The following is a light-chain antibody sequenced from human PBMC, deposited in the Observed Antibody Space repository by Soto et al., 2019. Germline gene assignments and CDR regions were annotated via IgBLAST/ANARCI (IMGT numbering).Light chain of an antibody. CDR1: QSVRSDY. V-gene: IGKV3-20*01. J-gene: IGKJ2*01. Sequence: DIVLTQSPGTLSLSPGERATLSCRASQSVRSDYFAWYKQKPGQTPRLLVYGASNRATGIPDRFSASGSGTVFTLTISRLEPEDFAVYYCQQFDGSAYTFGQGSKMEIK. CDR2: GAS. CDR3: QQFDGSAYT.